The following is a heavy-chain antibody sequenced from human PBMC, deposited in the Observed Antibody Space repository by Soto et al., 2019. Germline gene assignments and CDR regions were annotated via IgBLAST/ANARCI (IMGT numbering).Heavy chain of an antibody. CDR1: GGAISSGGYY. CDR3: ARVGHSEYAFDI. J-gene: IGHJ3*02. Sequence: SETLSLTCTVSGGAISSGGYYLSWIGQHPGKGLEWIGYLYYSVSTYYNPSLQSRVTISVDTSKNHFSLKLSSVTAADTAVYYCARVGHSEYAFDIWWQGAVITVSS. V-gene: IGHV4-31*03. CDR2: LYYSVST.